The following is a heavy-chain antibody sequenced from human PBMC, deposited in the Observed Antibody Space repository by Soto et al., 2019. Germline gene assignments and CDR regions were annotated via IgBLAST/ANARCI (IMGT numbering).Heavy chain of an antibody. CDR2: ISGNGGDT. CDR3: AKGSRGSDKPDV. J-gene: IGHJ3*01. CDR1: GFTFSSYA. V-gene: IGHV3-23*01. D-gene: IGHD6-19*01. Sequence: EVQLLESGGGLVQPGGSLRLSCATSGFTFSSYAMSWVRQAPGKGLEWVSAISGNGGDTYYADSVKGRFTISRDNSKNTLYLKMNSLRAEDTAVYYCAKGSRGSDKPDVWGQGTMVTVSS.